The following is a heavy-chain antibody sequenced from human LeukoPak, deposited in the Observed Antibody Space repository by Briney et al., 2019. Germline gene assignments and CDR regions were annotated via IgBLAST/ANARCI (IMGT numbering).Heavy chain of an antibody. V-gene: IGHV3-7*01. CDR2: IKQDGSEK. CDR3: AREDDWNYEEY. D-gene: IGHD1-7*01. CDR1: GFTFSNYW. J-gene: IGHJ4*02. Sequence: GGSLRLSCAASGFTFSNYWMSWVRQAPGKGLEWVANIKQDGSEKYYVNSVKDRFTISRDNAKNSLYLQMSSLRAEDTAIYFCAREDDWNYEEYWGQGTLVTVSS.